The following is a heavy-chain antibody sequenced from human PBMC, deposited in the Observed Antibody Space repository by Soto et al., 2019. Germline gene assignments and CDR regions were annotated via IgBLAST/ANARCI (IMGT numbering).Heavy chain of an antibody. CDR2: INWNSGST. V-gene: IGHV3-20*01. Sequence: EVQLVESGGGVVRPGGSLRLSCAASGFSLDDYGMSWVRQAPGKGLEWVSGINWNSGSTGYADSVKGRFTISRDNAKNSLYLQMYSLRAEDTALYHCASSARSWYFGVDYWGQGTLVTVSS. D-gene: IGHD6-13*01. CDR1: GFSLDDYG. J-gene: IGHJ4*02. CDR3: ASSARSWYFGVDY.